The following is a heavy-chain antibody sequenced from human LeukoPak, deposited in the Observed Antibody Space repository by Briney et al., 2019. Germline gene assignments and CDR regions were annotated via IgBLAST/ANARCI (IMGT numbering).Heavy chain of an antibody. CDR3: ARAEYGNWFDP. CDR2: IYTTDIT. V-gene: IGHV3-53*01. CDR1: GFALSSHW. J-gene: IGHJ5*02. Sequence: GGSLRLSCAASGFALSSHWMTWVRQAPGKGLEWVSLIYTTDITYYADSVKGRFTISRDNSKNTVSLQMNSLRADDTAVYYCARAEYGNWFDPWGQGTLVTVSS. D-gene: IGHD2-2*01.